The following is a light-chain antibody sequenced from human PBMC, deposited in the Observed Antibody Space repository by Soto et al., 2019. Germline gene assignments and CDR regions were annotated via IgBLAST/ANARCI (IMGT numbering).Light chain of an antibody. J-gene: IGKJ1*01. CDR1: QSISSNY. Sequence: EIVLTQSPATLSLSPGERATLSCGASQSISSNYLAWYQQKPGLAPRLLIYDASSRATGIPGRFSGSGSGTDFTLTISRLESKDFALYYCQQYGTSPLTFGPGTKVEIK. CDR2: DAS. V-gene: IGKV3D-20*01. CDR3: QQYGTSPLT.